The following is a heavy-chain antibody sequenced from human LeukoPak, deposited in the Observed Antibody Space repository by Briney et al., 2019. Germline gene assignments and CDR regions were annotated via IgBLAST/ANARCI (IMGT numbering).Heavy chain of an antibody. J-gene: IGHJ4*02. CDR1: GYTFNTHG. Sequence: APVKVSCKASGYTFNTHGINWGRQAPGQRAEWMGGISVQNGNRNNAQKFQGRVTMTTDTSTSTAYMELRSLRSDDTAVYYCARGMFDSSGSYFDYWGQGTLVTVSS. D-gene: IGHD3-22*01. CDR3: ARGMFDSSGSYFDY. V-gene: IGHV1-18*01. CDR2: ISVQNGNR.